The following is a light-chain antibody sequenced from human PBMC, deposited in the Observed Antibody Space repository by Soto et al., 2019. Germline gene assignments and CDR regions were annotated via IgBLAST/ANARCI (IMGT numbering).Light chain of an antibody. CDR2: WAS. J-gene: IGKJ3*01. CDR3: QQYYSTPFS. CDR1: QSVLYSSNNKNY. Sequence: DIVMTQSPDSLAVSLGERATINCTSSQSVLYSSNNKNYLAWYQQKPGQPPKLLIYWASTRESGVPDRFTGSGSGTDFTLTISSLQAEDVAVYYCQQYYSTPFSFGPGTKVVIK. V-gene: IGKV4-1*01.